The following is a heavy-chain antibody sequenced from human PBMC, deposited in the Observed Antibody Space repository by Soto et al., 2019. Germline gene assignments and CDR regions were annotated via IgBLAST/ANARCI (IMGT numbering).Heavy chain of an antibody. V-gene: IGHV2-5*02. CDR3: AHVDNWNMDRVDY. J-gene: IGHJ4*02. CDR1: GFSLTSSGVG. Sequence: QITLKESGPTLVKPTQTLTLTCTFSGFSLTSSGVGVGWIRQPPGKALEWLALIYWDDDGRYSPSLRDRLTITKDTSKNQVILTMTKMGPVDTATYYCAHVDNWNMDRVDYWGQGTLVTVSS. D-gene: IGHD1-20*01. CDR2: IYWDDDG.